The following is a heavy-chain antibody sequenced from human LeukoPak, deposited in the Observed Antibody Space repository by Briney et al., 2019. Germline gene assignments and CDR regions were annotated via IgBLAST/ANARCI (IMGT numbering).Heavy chain of an antibody. Sequence: GGSLRLSCAASGFTFSSYWMSWVRQAPGKGLEWVANIKQDGSEKNYVDSVKGRFTISRDSSKNTLYLQMNSLRTEDTAVYYCARGRIVGATSPSVYFDCWGQGTLVTVSS. CDR3: ARGRIVGATSPSVYFDC. V-gene: IGHV3-7*01. D-gene: IGHD1-26*01. CDR1: GFTFSSYW. J-gene: IGHJ4*02. CDR2: IKQDGSEK.